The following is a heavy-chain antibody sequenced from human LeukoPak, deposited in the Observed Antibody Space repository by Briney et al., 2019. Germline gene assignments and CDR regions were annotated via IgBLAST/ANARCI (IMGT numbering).Heavy chain of an antibody. Sequence: NPSETLSLTCTVSRGSISSSSYFWGWIRQPPGKGLEWIGSIYYSGSTYDNPSLESRVTISVNTSKNQFSLKLRSLSTTGTPVYYFARHVSQTENFLSGFDICAQGTMVTVSS. D-gene: IGHD3-3*01. CDR2: IYYSGST. J-gene: IGHJ3*02. CDR1: RGSISSSSYF. V-gene: IGHV4-39*01. CDR3: ARHVSQTENFLSGFDI.